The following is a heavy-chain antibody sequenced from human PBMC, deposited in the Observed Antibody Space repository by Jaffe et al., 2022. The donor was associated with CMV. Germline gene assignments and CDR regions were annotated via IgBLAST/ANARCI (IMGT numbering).Heavy chain of an antibody. CDR2: IFSNDEK. J-gene: IGHJ6*02. D-gene: IGHD6-6*01. V-gene: IGHV2-26*01. CDR3: ARIGAAPHYYYYYGMDV. CDR1: GFSLSNARMG. Sequence: QVTLKESGPVLVKPTETLTLTCTVSGFSLSNARMGVSWIRQPPGKALEWLAHIFSNDEKSYSTSLKSRLTISKDTSKSQVVLTMTNMDPVDTATYYCARIGAAPHYYYYYGMDVWGQGTTVTVSS.